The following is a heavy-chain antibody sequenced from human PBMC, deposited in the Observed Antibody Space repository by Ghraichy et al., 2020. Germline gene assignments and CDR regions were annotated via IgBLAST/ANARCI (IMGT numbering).Heavy chain of an antibody. CDR1: GYSISSGYY. J-gene: IGHJ4*02. CDR2: IYHSGST. V-gene: IGHV4-38-2*02. CDR3: ARDGFGGYGDYEF. Sequence: SETLSLTCAVSGYSISSGYYWGWIRQPPGKGLEWIGSIYHSGSTYNNPSLKSRVTISVDTSKNHFSLKLSSVTAADTAVYYCARDGFGGYGDYEFWGQGTLVTVSS. D-gene: IGHD4-17*01.